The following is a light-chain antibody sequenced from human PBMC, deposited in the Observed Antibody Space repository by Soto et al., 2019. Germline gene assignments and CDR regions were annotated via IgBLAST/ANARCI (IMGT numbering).Light chain of an antibody. Sequence: QSVLTQPPSVSGAPGQRVTISCSGSSSNIGADYDVHWYQQRPGTAPKLLIFGNNNRPSGVPDRFSGSKSGTSASLAITGRQADDEGDYYCQSYDSTLSARYVFGTGTKVTVL. CDR3: QSYDSTLSARYV. CDR1: SSNIGADYD. CDR2: GNN. J-gene: IGLJ1*01. V-gene: IGLV1-40*01.